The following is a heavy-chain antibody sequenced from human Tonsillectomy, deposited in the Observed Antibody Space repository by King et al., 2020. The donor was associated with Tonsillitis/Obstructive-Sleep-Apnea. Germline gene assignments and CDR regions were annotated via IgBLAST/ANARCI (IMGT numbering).Heavy chain of an antibody. CDR2: INHSGST. V-gene: IGHV4-34*01. CDR3: ARRNWNSDTNWFDP. J-gene: IGHJ5*02. CDR1: GGSFSGYY. D-gene: IGHD1-7*01. Sequence: VQLQQWGAGLLKPSETLSLTCAVYGGSFSGYYWSWIRQPPGKGLEWIGEINHSGSTNYNPSLKRRVTRSVDTSKNQFSLNLSALTAADTAVYYCARRNWNSDTNWFDPWGQGTLVTVSS.